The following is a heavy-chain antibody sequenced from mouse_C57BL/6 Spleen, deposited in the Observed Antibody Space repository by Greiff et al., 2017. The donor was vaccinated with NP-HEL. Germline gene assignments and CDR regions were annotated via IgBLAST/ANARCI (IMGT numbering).Heavy chain of an antibody. CDR3: TSTMVTTTAFAY. J-gene: IGHJ3*01. D-gene: IGHD2-2*01. Sequence: EVKLVESGEGLVKPGGSLKLSCAASGFTFSSYAMSWVRQTPEKRLEWVAYISSGGDYIYYADTVKGRFTISRDNARNTLYLQMSSLKSEDTAMYYCTSTMVTTTAFAYWGQGTLVTVSA. CDR2: ISSGGDYI. CDR1: GFTFSSYA. V-gene: IGHV5-9-1*02.